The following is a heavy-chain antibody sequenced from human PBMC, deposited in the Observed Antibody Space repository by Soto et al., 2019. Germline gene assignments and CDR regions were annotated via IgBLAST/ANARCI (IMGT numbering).Heavy chain of an antibody. J-gene: IGHJ4*02. Sequence: QVQLQQWGAGLLKPSETLSLTCAVYGGSFSGYYWSWIRQPPGKGLEWIGEINHSGSTNYNPSLKSRVTISVDTSKNPFSLKLSSVTAADTAVYYCATLTTVVTPRDYWGQGTLVTVSS. D-gene: IGHD4-17*01. CDR2: INHSGST. V-gene: IGHV4-34*01. CDR3: ATLTTVVTPRDY. CDR1: GGSFSGYY.